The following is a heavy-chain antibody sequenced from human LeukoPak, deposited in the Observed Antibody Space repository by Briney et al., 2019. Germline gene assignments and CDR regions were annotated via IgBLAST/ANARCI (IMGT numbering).Heavy chain of an antibody. CDR3: TTEAAGTFDY. Sequence: GGSLRLCCAASGFTFSNAWMSWVRQAPGKGLEWVGRIKSKTDGGTTDYAAPVKDRFTISSDDSKNTLYLQMNSLKTEDTAVYYCTTEAAGTFDYWGQGTLVTVSS. CDR2: IKSKTDGGTT. D-gene: IGHD6-13*01. V-gene: IGHV3-15*01. J-gene: IGHJ4*02. CDR1: GFTFSNAW.